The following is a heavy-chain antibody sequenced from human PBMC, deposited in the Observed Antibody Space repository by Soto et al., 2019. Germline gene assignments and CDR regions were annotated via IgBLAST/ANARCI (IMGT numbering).Heavy chain of an antibody. CDR2: ISVSGGST. D-gene: IGHD6-19*01. Sequence: GSLRLSCAASGFTFSNYAMSWVRQAPGKGLEWVSAISVSGGSTHYADSVKGRFTISRDNSKNTLSLQMSGLRAEDTAVYYCAKETGRGAWYTVDYWGQGTLVTVSS. CDR3: AKETGRGAWYTVDY. V-gene: IGHV3-23*01. CDR1: GFTFSNYA. J-gene: IGHJ4*02.